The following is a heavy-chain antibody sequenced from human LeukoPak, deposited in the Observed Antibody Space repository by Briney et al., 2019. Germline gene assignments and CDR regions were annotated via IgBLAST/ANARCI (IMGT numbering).Heavy chain of an antibody. J-gene: IGHJ5*01. CDR2: IHYSGNS. CDR1: GGSISNYY. V-gene: IGHV4-59*01. Sequence: SETLSLTCTVSGGSISNYYRSWIRQPPGKGLQWIGYIHYSGNSNYNPSLKSRVTISIDTAKNQFSLKLTSVTAADTAVYYCAGDNYGTDSWGQGTLVTVSS. CDR3: AGDNYGTDS. D-gene: IGHD5-18*01.